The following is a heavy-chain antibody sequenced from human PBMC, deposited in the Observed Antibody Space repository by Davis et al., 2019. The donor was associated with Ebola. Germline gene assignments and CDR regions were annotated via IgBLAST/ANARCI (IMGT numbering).Heavy chain of an antibody. V-gene: IGHV3-20*04. J-gene: IGHJ6*02. CDR1: GFTFDDYG. CDR2: INWNGGST. Sequence: GGSLRLSCAASGFTFDDYGMSWVRQAPGKGLEWVSGINWNGGSTGYADSVKGRITISRDNAKNSLYLQMNSLRAEDTAVYYCSGSSSYYYGMDVWGQGTTVTVSS. CDR3: SGSSSYYYGMDV. D-gene: IGHD6-6*01.